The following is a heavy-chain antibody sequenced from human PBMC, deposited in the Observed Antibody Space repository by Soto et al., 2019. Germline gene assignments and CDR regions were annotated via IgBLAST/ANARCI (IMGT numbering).Heavy chain of an antibody. J-gene: IGHJ6*02. CDR1: GDSVSSNSAA. Sequence: PSQTLSLTCAISGDSVSSNSAAWNWVRQSPSRGLEWLGRTYYRSKWYDDYAVSVKSRITINPDTSKNQFSLHLNSVTPEDTAVYYCARGAGRGYCSGNTCYSPYNYYGMDVWGQGTTVTV. CDR2: TYYRSKWYD. CDR3: ARGAGRGYCSGNTCYSPYNYYGMDV. V-gene: IGHV6-1*01. D-gene: IGHD2-15*01.